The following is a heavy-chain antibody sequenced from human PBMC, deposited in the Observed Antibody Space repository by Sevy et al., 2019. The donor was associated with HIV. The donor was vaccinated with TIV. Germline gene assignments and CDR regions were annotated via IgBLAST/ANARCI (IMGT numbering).Heavy chain of an antibody. D-gene: IGHD3-10*01. Sequence: GGSLRLSCAASGFTFSSYSMNWVRQAPGKGLEWVSSISSSSSYIYYADSVKGRFTISRDNAKNSLYLQMNSLRAEDTAVYYCGSLLWFGEGAGDWFDPWGQGTLVTVSS. V-gene: IGHV3-21*01. J-gene: IGHJ5*02. CDR3: GSLLWFGEGAGDWFDP. CDR2: ISSSSSYI. CDR1: GFTFSSYS.